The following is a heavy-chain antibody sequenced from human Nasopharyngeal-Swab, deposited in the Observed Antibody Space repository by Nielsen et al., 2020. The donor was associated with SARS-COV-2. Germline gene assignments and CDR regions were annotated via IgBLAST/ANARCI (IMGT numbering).Heavy chain of an antibody. V-gene: IGHV4-30-4*01. D-gene: IGHD4-23*01. Sequence: SETLSLTCSVSGGSVSSGSYYWSWIRQPPGKGLEWIGYIYYSGSTYYNPSLKSRVTISVDTSKNQFSLKLSSVTAADTAVYYCARDPGGGNGVDYWGQGTLVTVSS. J-gene: IGHJ4*02. CDR1: GGSVSSGSYY. CDR2: IYYSGST. CDR3: ARDPGGGNGVDY.